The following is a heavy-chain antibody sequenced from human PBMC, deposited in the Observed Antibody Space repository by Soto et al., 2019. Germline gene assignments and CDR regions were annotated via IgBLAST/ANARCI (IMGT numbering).Heavy chain of an antibody. CDR2: IYYSGTT. V-gene: IGHV4-28*01. Sequence: QVQLQESGPGLVKPSDTLSLTCAVSGYSISSSNWWGWIRQPPGKGLEWIGYIYYSGTTYYNPSLKCRVTMSVDTSKKQFSLELTSVTAGDKAVDFCARRGIQGPIYYWGQGTLVTVSS. D-gene: IGHD3-16*01. CDR1: GYSISSSNW. J-gene: IGHJ4*02. CDR3: ARRGIQGPIYY.